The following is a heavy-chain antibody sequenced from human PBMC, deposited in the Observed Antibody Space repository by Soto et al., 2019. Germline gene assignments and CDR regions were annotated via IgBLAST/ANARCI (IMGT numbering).Heavy chain of an antibody. D-gene: IGHD2-15*01. V-gene: IGHV3-7*01. CDR1: GFTFSSYW. CDR2: IKQDGSEK. Sequence: EVQLVESGGGLVQPGGSLRLSCAASGFTFSSYWMSWVRQAPGKGLEWVANIKQDGSEKYYVDSVKGRFTICRDNAKNSLYLQMNSLRAEDTAVYYCARELLIGYCSGGSCYELNYFDYWGQGTLVTVSS. CDR3: ARELLIGYCSGGSCYELNYFDY. J-gene: IGHJ4*02.